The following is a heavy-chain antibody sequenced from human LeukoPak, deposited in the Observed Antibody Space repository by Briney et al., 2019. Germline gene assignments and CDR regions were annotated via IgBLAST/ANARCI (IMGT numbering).Heavy chain of an antibody. V-gene: IGHV4-34*01. J-gene: IGHJ6*02. CDR2: INHSGST. Sequence: SETLSLTCAVYGGSFSGYYWSWIRQPPGKGLEWIGEINHSGSTNYNPSLKSRVTISVDTSKNQFSLKLSSVTAADTAVYYCARGVHSKGIAAAGRKPYYYYGMDVWGQGTTVTVSS. D-gene: IGHD6-13*01. CDR1: GGSFSGYY. CDR3: ARGVHSKGIAAAGRKPYYYYGMDV.